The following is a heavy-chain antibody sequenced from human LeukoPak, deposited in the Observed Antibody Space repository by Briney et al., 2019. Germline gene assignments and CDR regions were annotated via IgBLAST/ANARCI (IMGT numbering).Heavy chain of an antibody. V-gene: IGHV3-48*03. Sequence: GGSLRLSCTASGFTFSSYEMHWVRQAPGKGLEWVSYISNSGSTIYYADSVKGRFTISRDNAKNSLYLHVNSLRAEDTAVYYCARDEGNRFDPWGQETLVTVSS. CDR2: ISNSGSTI. J-gene: IGHJ5*02. CDR3: ARDEGNRFDP. CDR1: GFTFSSYE.